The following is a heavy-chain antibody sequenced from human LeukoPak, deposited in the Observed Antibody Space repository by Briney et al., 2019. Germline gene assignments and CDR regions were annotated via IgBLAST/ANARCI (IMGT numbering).Heavy chain of an antibody. Sequence: GGSLILSCVASGFTFEDYGMSWVRQPAGKGLEWVSSINWHGGSTHYAESVKGRFTIYRDNAKNSLFLQMNSLRAEDTALYYCARANYSPYYFDYWGQGTLVTVSS. D-gene: IGHD4-11*01. CDR1: GFTFEDYG. J-gene: IGHJ4*02. V-gene: IGHV3-20*04. CDR3: ARANYSPYYFDY. CDR2: INWHGGST.